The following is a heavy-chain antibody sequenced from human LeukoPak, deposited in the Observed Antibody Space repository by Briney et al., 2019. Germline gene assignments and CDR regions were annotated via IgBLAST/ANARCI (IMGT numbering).Heavy chain of an antibody. CDR2: ISYDRSNE. D-gene: IGHD6-13*01. CDR3: ARGGALGTFDF. V-gene: IGHV3-30*09. Sequence: GGSLRLSCAASGFTFSSYAMHWVRQAPGKGLEWVAVISYDRSNEYYADSVKGRFAISRDNANNSLYVQMHSLKVEDTAVYYCARGGALGTFDFWGQGTLVTVSS. J-gene: IGHJ4*02. CDR1: GFTFSSYA.